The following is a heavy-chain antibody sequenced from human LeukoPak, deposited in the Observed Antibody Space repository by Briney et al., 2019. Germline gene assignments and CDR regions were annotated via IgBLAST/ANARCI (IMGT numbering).Heavy chain of an antibody. V-gene: IGHV3-74*01. D-gene: IGHD1-1*01. CDR3: ARDQSWKVDY. CDR1: GFTFSSYL. CDR2: INTDGSTT. Sequence: GGSLRLSCAASGFTFSSYLMHWVRQAPGKGLVWVSRINTDGSTTTYADSVKGRFTISRDNAKNTLYLQMNSLRAEDTAVYYCARDQSWKVDYWGQGTLVTVSS. J-gene: IGHJ4*02.